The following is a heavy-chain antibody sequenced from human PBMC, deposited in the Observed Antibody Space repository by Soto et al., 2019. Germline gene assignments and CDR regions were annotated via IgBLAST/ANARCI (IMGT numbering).Heavy chain of an antibody. V-gene: IGHV3-13*05. CDR3: ARAYSGRLPRRADYYFAMDV. Sequence: GALRLSCAASGFTFSAYDMHWVRQTTGKGLEWVSAIGAADDPYYLGSVKGRFTISRENAKNSLYLQMNSLRAEDTAVYYCARAYSGRLPRRADYYFAMDVWGQGTTVTVSS. J-gene: IGHJ6*02. CDR1: GFTFSAYD. D-gene: IGHD2-15*01. CDR2: IGAADDP.